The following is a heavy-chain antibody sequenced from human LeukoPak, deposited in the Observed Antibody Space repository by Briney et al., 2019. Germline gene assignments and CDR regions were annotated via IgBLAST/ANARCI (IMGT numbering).Heavy chain of an antibody. CDR1: GYSFTCYW. D-gene: IGHD3-9*01. CDR2: IDPSDSYT. J-gene: IGHJ6*02. V-gene: IGHV5-10-1*01. Sequence: PGEFLKISCKGSGYSFTCYWISWVRQMPGKGLEWMGRIDPSDSYTNYSPSFQGHVTISADKSISTAYLQWSSLKASDTAMYYCARSERDYDILTGYRWVGDYHYYHGMDVWGQGTTVTVSS. CDR3: ARSERDYDILTGYRWVGDYHYYHGMDV.